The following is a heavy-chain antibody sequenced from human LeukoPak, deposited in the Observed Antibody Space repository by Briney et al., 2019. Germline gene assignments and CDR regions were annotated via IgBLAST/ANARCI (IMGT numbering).Heavy chain of an antibody. Sequence: PGTSLRLSCAASGFTFSSYGMHWVRQAPGKGLEWVAVISYDGSNKYYADSVKGRFTISRDNSKNTLYLQMNSLRAEDTAVYYCAKDGLEYSSSSSVFDYWGQGTLVTVSS. J-gene: IGHJ4*02. V-gene: IGHV3-30*18. CDR2: ISYDGSNK. CDR3: AKDGLEYSSSSSVFDY. CDR1: GFTFSSYG. D-gene: IGHD6-6*01.